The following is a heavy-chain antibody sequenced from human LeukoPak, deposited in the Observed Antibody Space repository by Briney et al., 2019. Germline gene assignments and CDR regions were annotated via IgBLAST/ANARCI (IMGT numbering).Heavy chain of an antibody. CDR1: GGTFSSYA. D-gene: IGHD3-10*01. V-gene: IGHV1-69*01. J-gene: IGHJ6*03. Sequence: ASVKVSCKASGGTFSSYAISWVRQAPGQGLEWMGGTIPIFGTANYAQKFQGRVTITADESTSTAYMELSSLRSEDTAVYYCARGMVRGVMSYYYYYMDVWGKGTTVTISS. CDR2: TIPIFGTA. CDR3: ARGMVRGVMSYYYYYMDV.